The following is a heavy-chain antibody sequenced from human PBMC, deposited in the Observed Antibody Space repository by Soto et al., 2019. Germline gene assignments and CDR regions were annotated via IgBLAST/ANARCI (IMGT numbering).Heavy chain of an antibody. CDR1: GGTFSSYA. Sequence: QVQLVQSGAEVKKPGSSVKVSCKASGGTFSSYAISWVRQAPGQGLEWMGGIIPIFGTADYAQKFQGRVTIPADESTSTGNMELSSLRSEDTAVYYCASHYDSSGYYSRGLDYWGQGTLVTVSS. D-gene: IGHD3-22*01. V-gene: IGHV1-69*12. J-gene: IGHJ4*02. CDR2: IIPIFGTA. CDR3: ASHYDSSGYYSRGLDY.